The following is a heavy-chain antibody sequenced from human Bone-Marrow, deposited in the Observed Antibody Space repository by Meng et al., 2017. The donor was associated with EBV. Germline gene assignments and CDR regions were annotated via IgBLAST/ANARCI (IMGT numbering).Heavy chain of an antibody. CDR1: DGAFVCYA. J-gene: IGHJ5*02. CDR2: IIPSFGTA. CDR3: ARVCSVPAAPETDNWFDP. V-gene: IGHV1-69*01. D-gene: IGHD2-2*01. Sequence: VQAGRSGAGGKKPGSVVKGSCKALDGAFVCYATSWGGQVPGQGLEWMGGIIPSFGTANYAQKFQGRVTITADESTSKAYMELSSLRSEDTAVYYCARVCSVPAAPETDNWFDPWGQGTLVTVSS.